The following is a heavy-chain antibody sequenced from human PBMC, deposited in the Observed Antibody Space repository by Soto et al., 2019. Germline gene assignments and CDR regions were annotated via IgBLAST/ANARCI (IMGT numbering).Heavy chain of an antibody. D-gene: IGHD3-10*01. CDR2: INHSGST. CDR3: ARVGTIVRGVIIQYYFDF. J-gene: IGHJ4*02. V-gene: IGHV4-34*01. CDR1: GGSFSGYY. Sequence: PSETLSITCAVYGGSFSGYYWSWIRQPPGKGLEWIGEINHSGSTNYNPSLKSRVTISVATSKNQFSLKLSSVTAADTAVYYCARVGTIVRGVIIQYYFDFWGQGTLVTVSS.